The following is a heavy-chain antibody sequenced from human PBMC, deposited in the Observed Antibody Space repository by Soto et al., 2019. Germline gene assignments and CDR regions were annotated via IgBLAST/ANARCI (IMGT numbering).Heavy chain of an antibody. Sequence: SETLSLTCTVSGGSISSYYWSWIRQPPGKGLEWIGYIYYSGSTNYNPSLKSRVTISVDTSKNQFSLKLSSVTAADTAVYYCAREVHCSGGSCYWFDPWGQGPLVTVSS. V-gene: IGHV4-59*01. J-gene: IGHJ5*02. CDR2: IYYSGST. D-gene: IGHD2-15*01. CDR1: GGSISSYY. CDR3: AREVHCSGGSCYWFDP.